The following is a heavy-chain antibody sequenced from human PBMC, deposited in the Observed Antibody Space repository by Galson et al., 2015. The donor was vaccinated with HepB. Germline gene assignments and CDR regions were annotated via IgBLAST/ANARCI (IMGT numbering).Heavy chain of an antibody. J-gene: IGHJ4*02. D-gene: IGHD4-17*01. CDR1: ISTYF. CDR2: IYSSGST. V-gene: IGHV4-59*01. Sequence: ISTYFWRWIRQPPGKGLEWMGYIYSSGSTNYNPSLKCRVTISVDTSKNQFSLKLSAVTAADTAVYYCARRAYGDYGHYFDYWGQGTLVTVSS. CDR3: ARRAYGDYGHYFDY.